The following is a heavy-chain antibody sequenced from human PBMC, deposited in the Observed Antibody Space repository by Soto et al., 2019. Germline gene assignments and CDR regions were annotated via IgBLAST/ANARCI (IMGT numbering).Heavy chain of an antibody. CDR3: ARLDKFNGGWS. J-gene: IGHJ4*02. CDR1: GFTFSSYA. V-gene: IGHV3-30*14. D-gene: IGHD6-19*01. Sequence: QVPLVESGGGVVQPGRSLRLSCAASGFTFSSYAMHWVRRAPGKGLEWVAAVSHDGKSGFYADSVSGRFTVSRDNYNNLVYLQMDRLRPEDTALFYCARLDKFNGGWSWGQGTAVTVSS. CDR2: VSHDGKSG.